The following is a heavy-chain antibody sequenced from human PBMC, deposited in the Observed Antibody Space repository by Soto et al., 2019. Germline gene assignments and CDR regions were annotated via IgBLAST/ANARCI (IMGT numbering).Heavy chain of an antibody. CDR2: IYYSGST. CDR3: ARDSPSGSRNYFDY. J-gene: IGHJ4*02. Sequence: KPSETLSLTCTVSGGSISSGDYYWSWIRQPPGKGLEWIGYIYYSGSTYYNPSLKSRVTISVDTSKNQFSLKLSSVTAADTAVYYCARDSPSGSRNYFDYWGQGTLVTVSS. D-gene: IGHD2-2*01. CDR1: GGSISSGDYY. V-gene: IGHV4-30-4*01.